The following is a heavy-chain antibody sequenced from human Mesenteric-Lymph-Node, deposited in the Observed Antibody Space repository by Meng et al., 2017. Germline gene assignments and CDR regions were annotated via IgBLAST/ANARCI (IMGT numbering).Heavy chain of an antibody. CDR1: GFSISNDW. Sequence: GGSLRLSCAASGFSISNDWMHWVRQAPGQGLVWVSRIISDGTGADYADSVKGRFTISRDNAKNTLYLQLNSLRADDTAVYYCATAPAPTPSSLTKWGQGTLVTVSS. J-gene: IGHJ4*02. CDR2: IISDGTGA. D-gene: IGHD3-9*01. V-gene: IGHV3-74*01. CDR3: ATAPAPTPSSLTK.